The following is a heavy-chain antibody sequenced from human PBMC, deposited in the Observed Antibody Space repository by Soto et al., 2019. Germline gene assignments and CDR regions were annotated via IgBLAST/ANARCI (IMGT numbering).Heavy chain of an antibody. Sequence: SETLSLTCTVSGGSISSSSYYWGWIRQPPGKGLEWIGSIYYSGSTYYNPSLKSRVTISVDTSKNQFSLKLSSVTAADTAVYYCARHARGYSYINAFDIWGQGTMVTVSS. J-gene: IGHJ3*02. CDR1: GGSISSSSYY. CDR2: IYYSGST. D-gene: IGHD5-18*01. V-gene: IGHV4-39*01. CDR3: ARHARGYSYINAFDI.